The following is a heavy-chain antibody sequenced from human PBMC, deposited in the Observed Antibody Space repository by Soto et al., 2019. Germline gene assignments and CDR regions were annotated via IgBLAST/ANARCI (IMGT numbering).Heavy chain of an antibody. CDR2: IRGSGGDT. CDR1: GFTFAAYA. V-gene: IGHV3-23*01. D-gene: IGHD1-26*01. CDR3: ARGLYLSYWDLLHFQPPDY. Sequence: PGGSLRLSCAASGFTFAAYAMNWVRQAPGKGLEWVSVIRGSGGDTYYVDSVKGRFTISRDNSKNTLYLQMNSLRAEDTALYYCARGLYLSYWDLLHFQPPDYWGQGTPVTVYS. J-gene: IGHJ4*02.